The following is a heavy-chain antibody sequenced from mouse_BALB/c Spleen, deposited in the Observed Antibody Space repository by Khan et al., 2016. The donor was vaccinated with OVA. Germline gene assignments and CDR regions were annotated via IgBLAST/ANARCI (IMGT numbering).Heavy chain of an antibody. D-gene: IGHD1-2*01. J-gene: IGHJ1*01. CDR2: IHPSDSET. CDR3: ARGNTASYRYFGV. CDR1: GYSFTSYW. V-gene: IGHV1-74*01. Sequence: QVQLQQSGAELVRPGASVKLSCKASGYSFTSYWMNWVKQRPGQGLEWIGMIHPSDSETTLNKKFKAKATLPVDKSSSTAYMQLSRPTSEDAAVYYCARGNTASYRYFGVWGAGTTVTVSS.